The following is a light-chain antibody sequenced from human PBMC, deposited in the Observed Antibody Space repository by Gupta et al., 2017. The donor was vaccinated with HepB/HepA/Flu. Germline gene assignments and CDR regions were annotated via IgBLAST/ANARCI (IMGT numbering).Light chain of an antibody. CDR1: KLGDKY. CDR2: QDS. J-gene: IGLJ2*01. CDR3: QAWDSSLVV. V-gene: IGLV3-1*01. Sequence: SSELTQPPSVSVSPGQTASITCPGDKLGDKYACWYQQKPGQSPVLVIYQDSKRPSGIPERFSGSNSGNTATLTISGTQAMDEADYYCQAWDSSLVVFGGGTKLTVL.